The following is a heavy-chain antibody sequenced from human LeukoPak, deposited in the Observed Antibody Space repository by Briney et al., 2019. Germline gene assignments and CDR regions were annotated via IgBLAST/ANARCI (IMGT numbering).Heavy chain of an antibody. D-gene: IGHD4-11*01. V-gene: IGHV1-2*02. CDR3: ALEVYYSDNSAFDY. Sequence: ASVKVSCKASGYTFTDYYIHWARQAPGQGLEWMGWMDPKSGETNHAQRFQGRVIMTRDTSITTAYMELSRLRSDDTAVYYCALEVYYSDNSAFDYWGQGTLVTVSS. CDR2: MDPKSGET. J-gene: IGHJ4*01. CDR1: GYTFTDYY.